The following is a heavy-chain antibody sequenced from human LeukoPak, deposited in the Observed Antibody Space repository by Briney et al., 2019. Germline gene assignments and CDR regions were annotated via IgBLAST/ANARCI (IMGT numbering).Heavy chain of an antibody. D-gene: IGHD3-22*01. CDR3: ARGGHDSSGYSVQELDY. Sequence: PGGSLRLSCAASGFTFSSYWMHWVRQAPGKGLVWVSRINSDGSSTSYADSVKGRFTISRDNAKNTLYLQMNSLRAEDTAVYYCARGGHDSSGYSVQELDYWGQGTLVTVSS. CDR2: INSDGSST. CDR1: GFTFSSYW. V-gene: IGHV3-74*01. J-gene: IGHJ4*02.